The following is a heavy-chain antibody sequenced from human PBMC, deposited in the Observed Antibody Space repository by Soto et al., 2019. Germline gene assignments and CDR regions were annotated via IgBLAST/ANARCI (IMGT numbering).Heavy chain of an antibody. V-gene: IGHV1-18*01. D-gene: IGHD3-22*01. CDR2: INPNSGHT. CDR1: GYTFTTYG. CDR3: ARGQVVNWDNWFDP. J-gene: IGHJ5*02. Sequence: ASVKVSCKASGYTFTTYGIIWVRQAPGQGLEWMGWINPNSGHTNYAQNLQDRATMTTDTSTNTAYMELRSLRSDDTAVYFCARGQVVNWDNWFDPWGQGTLVTVSS.